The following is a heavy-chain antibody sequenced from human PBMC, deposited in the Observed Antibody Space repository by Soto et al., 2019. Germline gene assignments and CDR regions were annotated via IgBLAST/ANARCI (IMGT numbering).Heavy chain of an antibody. CDR2: ISGYNGHT. CDR3: AKLGGSYNYGMDV. Sequence: QVQLVQSGAEVKKPGASVKVSCKASGYTFTSYGISWVRQAPGQGLEWMGWISGYNGHTSYAQKVQGRVSMTTDPSTSTAYMELRSLRPNDPAVYYCAKLGGSYNYGMDVWGQGTTVTVSS. J-gene: IGHJ6*02. V-gene: IGHV1-18*01. D-gene: IGHD2-2*02. CDR1: GYTFTSYG.